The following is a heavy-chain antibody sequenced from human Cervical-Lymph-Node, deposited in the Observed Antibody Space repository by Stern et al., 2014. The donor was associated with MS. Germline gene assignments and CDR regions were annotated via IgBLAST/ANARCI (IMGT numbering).Heavy chain of an antibody. CDR2: IKSTTDGGTT. CDR3: TTTLLVLRSSDWSSSRGGESPQARDV. D-gene: IGHD3-9*01. Sequence: VLLEQSGGGLVKPGDSLRLSCAVSGFTMSNAWVNCVRQSPGKGLEGVGRIKSTTDGGTTDYAAPVKDSFNISNDGSISTLYVQMISLKTEDTAVYFCTTTLLVLRSSDWSSSRGGESPQARDVWGQGTTVIVPS. J-gene: IGHJ6*02. V-gene: IGHV3-15*01. CDR1: GFTMSNAW.